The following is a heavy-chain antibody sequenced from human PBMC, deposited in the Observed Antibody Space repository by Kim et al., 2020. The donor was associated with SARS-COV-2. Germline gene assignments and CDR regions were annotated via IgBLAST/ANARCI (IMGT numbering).Heavy chain of an antibody. J-gene: IGHJ6*02. Sequence: YVASWMARFTNSRDNAKNSLNLQMNSVRAEDTAVYYCARGLLWFRECMDVWGQGTTVTVSS. D-gene: IGHD3-10*01. V-gene: IGHV3-7*01. CDR3: ARGLLWFRECMDV.